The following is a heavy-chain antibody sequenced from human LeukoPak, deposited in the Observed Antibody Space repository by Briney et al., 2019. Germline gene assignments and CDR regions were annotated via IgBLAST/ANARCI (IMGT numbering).Heavy chain of an antibody. D-gene: IGHD1-14*01. Sequence: PSETLSLTCTVSGGSLTNYYWSWIRQPPGKGLEWIGNIYYSGSTNYNPSLKSRVTISVDTSKNQFSLKLSSVTAADTAVYYCARGEPLDYWGQGTLVPVSS. CDR1: GGSLTNYY. J-gene: IGHJ4*02. V-gene: IGHV4-59*01. CDR3: ARGEPLDY. CDR2: IYYSGST.